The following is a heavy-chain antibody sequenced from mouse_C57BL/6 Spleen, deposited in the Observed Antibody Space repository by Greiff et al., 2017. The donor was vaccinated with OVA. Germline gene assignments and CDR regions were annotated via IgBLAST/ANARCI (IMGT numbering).Heavy chain of an antibody. Sequence: QVQLKESGAELVKPGASVKISCKASGYAFSSYWMNWVKQRPGKGLEWIGQIYPGDGDTNYNGKFKGKGTLTADKSSSTAYMQLSSLTSEDSAVYFCARGVIYYGNYEAMDYWGQGTSVTVSS. V-gene: IGHV1-80*01. CDR2: IYPGDGDT. CDR1: GYAFSSYW. J-gene: IGHJ4*01. D-gene: IGHD2-1*01. CDR3: ARGVIYYGNYEAMDY.